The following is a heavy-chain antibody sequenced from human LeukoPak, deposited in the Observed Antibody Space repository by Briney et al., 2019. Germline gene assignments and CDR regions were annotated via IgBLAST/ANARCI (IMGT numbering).Heavy chain of an antibody. CDR1: GGSISSYY. V-gene: IGHV4-34*01. J-gene: IGHJ6*03. Sequence: SETLSLTCTVSGGSISSYYWSWIRQPPGKGLEWIGEINHSGSTNYNPSLKSRVTISVDTSKNQFSLKLSSVTAADTAVYYCARIALSSSWYRAYYYYYMDVWGKGTTVTISS. D-gene: IGHD6-13*01. CDR2: INHSGST. CDR3: ARIALSSSWYRAYYYYYMDV.